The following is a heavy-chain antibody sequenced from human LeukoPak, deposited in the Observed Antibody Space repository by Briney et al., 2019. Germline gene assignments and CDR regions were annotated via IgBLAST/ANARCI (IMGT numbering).Heavy chain of an antibody. Sequence: ASVKVSCKASGYTFTSYGISWVRQAPGQGLEWMGWISAYNGNTNYAQKLQGGVTMTTDTSTSTAYMELRSLRSDDTAVYYCASPGEGSGSNDAFDIWGQGTMVTVSS. CDR2: ISAYNGNT. CDR3: ASPGEGSGSNDAFDI. CDR1: GYTFTSYG. D-gene: IGHD5-12*01. J-gene: IGHJ3*02. V-gene: IGHV1-18*01.